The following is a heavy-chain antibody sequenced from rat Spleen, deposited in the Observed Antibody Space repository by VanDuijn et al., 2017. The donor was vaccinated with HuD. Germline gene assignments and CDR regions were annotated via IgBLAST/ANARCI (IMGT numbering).Heavy chain of an antibody. CDR3: VKGSDWFAY. J-gene: IGHJ3*01. V-gene: IGHV5-58*01. CDR1: VFTCNTYW. CDR2: INTDGGTT. Sequence: EVQLVESGGGLVQPGRSLKLSCVASVFTCNTYWMYWIRQAPGKGREWVSSINTDGGTTYYPDSLKGRFTISRDNAENTVYLQMSGLRSEDTTTYYCVKGSDWFAYWGQGTLVTVSS.